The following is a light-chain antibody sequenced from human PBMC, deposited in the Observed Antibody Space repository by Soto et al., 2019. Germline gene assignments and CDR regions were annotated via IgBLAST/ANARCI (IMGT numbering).Light chain of an antibody. Sequence: EIVLTQSPAALSLSPGGRATLSCRASQSVSLSLAWYQQKPGQAPRLLIYDASKRASGFPARFSGSGSGTDFTLTISRLEPEDFALYYCQQYGSSWTFGQGTKVDNK. V-gene: IGKV3-11*01. CDR2: DAS. CDR3: QQYGSSWT. CDR1: QSVSLS. J-gene: IGKJ1*01.